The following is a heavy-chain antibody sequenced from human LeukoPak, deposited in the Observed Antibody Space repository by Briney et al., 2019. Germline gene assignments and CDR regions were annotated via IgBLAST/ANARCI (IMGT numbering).Heavy chain of an antibody. V-gene: IGHV1-69*05. D-gene: IGHD7-27*01. CDR1: GGTFSSYA. Sequence: GASVKVSCKASGGTFSSYAISWVRQAPGQGLEWMGGLIPIFGTANYAQKFQGRVTITTDESTSTAYMELSSLRSEDTAVYYCARGVTGDSYYYYYYYMDVWGKGTTVTVSS. CDR2: LIPIFGTA. J-gene: IGHJ6*03. CDR3: ARGVTGDSYYYYYYYMDV.